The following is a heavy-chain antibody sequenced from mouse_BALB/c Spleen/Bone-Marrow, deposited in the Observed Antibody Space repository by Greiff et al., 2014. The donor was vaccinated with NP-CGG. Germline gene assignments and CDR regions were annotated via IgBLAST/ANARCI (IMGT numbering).Heavy chain of an antibody. V-gene: IGHV5-17*02. J-gene: IGHJ2*01. CDR1: EFTFSSFG. CDR3: TRGGNWEDFDY. CDR2: ISSGSSTI. Sequence: EVQLVESGGGLVQPGGSRKLSCAASEFTFSSFGMHWVRQAPERGLEWVAYISSGSSTIFYADTVKGRFTISRDNPKNTLFLQMTSLRSEDTAMYYCTRGGNWEDFDYWGQGTTLTVSS. D-gene: IGHD4-1*01.